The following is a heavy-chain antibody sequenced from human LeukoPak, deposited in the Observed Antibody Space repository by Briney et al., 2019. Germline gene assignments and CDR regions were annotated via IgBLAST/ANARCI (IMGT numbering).Heavy chain of an antibody. V-gene: IGHV3-7*01. Sequence: GGSLRLSCTASGFNFSTYWMTWVRQVPGKGLEWVANIKEDGSEIYYADAVKGRFSISRDNAKTSLYLQMHSLSVADTGLYYCVTDQTGRHLYFFDYWGQGTLVTVSS. CDR2: IKEDGSEI. D-gene: IGHD3-10*01. J-gene: IGHJ4*02. CDR1: GFNFSTYW. CDR3: VTDQTGRHLYFFDY.